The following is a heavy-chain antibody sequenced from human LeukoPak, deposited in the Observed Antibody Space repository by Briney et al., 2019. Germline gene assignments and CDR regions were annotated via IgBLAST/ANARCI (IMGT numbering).Heavy chain of an antibody. CDR3: AKPVAGTRNAFDI. CDR1: GGSISSGSYY. J-gene: IGHJ3*02. V-gene: IGHV4-61*02. CDR2: IYTSGST. Sequence: ETSETLSLTCTVSGGSISSGSYYWSWIRQPAGKGLEWIGRIYTSGSTNYNPSLKSRVTISVDTSKNQFSLKLSSVTAADTAVYYCAKPVAGTRNAFDIWGQGTMVTVSS. D-gene: IGHD6-19*01.